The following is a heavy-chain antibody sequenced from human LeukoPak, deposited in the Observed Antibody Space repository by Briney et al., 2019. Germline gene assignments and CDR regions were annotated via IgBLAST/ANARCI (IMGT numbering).Heavy chain of an antibody. V-gene: IGHV3-33*01. CDR1: GFTFSSYG. J-gene: IGHJ6*02. Sequence: GGSLRLSCAASGFTFSSYGMHWVRQAPGKGLEWVAVIWYDGNNKYYADFVKGGFTISRDNSKNTLYLQLNSLRAEDTAVYNCARDRGSREDGMDVWGQGTTVTVSS. CDR3: ARDRGSREDGMDV. D-gene: IGHD1-26*01. CDR2: IWYDGNNK.